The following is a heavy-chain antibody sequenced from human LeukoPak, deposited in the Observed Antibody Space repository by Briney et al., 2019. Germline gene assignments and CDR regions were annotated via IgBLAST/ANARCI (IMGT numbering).Heavy chain of an antibody. D-gene: IGHD6-19*01. CDR3: AKDNRRHYTSGPNPDSLH. CDR2: ISWNSGSI. V-gene: IGHV3-9*01. CDR1: GFIFNNYA. J-gene: IGHJ4*02. Sequence: GGSLRLSCAGFGFIFNNYAMHWVRQPPGKGLEWVSGISWNSGSIDYADSVKGRFTISRDNAKNSLYLQMNSLRVEDTAFYYCAKDNRRHYTSGPNPDSLHWGQGALVTVSS.